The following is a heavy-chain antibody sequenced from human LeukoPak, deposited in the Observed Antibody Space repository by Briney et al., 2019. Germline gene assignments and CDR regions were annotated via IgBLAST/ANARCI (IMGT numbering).Heavy chain of an antibody. D-gene: IGHD5-18*01. CDR1: GGSIRDSSDY. Sequence: PSETLSLTCTVSGGSIRDSSDYGGWIRQPPGKGLEWIGSISYSGSTFCNPSLKNRVTISVDTSKNQFSLKLISVTAADTAVYYCVRHPRGGYSNGFDGFDIWGQGTMVTVSS. J-gene: IGHJ3*02. V-gene: IGHV4-39*01. CDR3: VRHPRGGYSNGFDGFDI. CDR2: ISYSGST.